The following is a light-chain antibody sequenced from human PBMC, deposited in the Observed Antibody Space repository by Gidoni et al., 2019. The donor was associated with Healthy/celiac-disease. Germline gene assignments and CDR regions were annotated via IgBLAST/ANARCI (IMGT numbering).Light chain of an antibody. V-gene: IGKV3-20*01. J-gene: IGKJ3*01. CDR2: GAS. CDR1: QIVSSSY. CDR3: QQDSRPPT. Sequence: EIVLQQSPGTLSLSPGERATPSCGASQIVSSSYSACYQQNPGQAPRLLIDGASSRATGIPSRSSGSGAGKVFTLTISRLEPEDLAVYYWQQDSRPPTFGPGTKVDIK.